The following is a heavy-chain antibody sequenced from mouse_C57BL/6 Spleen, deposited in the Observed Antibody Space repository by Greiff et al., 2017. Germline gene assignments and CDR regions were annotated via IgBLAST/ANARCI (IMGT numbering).Heavy chain of an antibody. J-gene: IGHJ1*03. CDR2: IDPSDSYT. CDR1: GYTFTSYW. V-gene: IGHV1-69*01. CDR3: ARSPPRGYFDV. Sequence: VQLQQPGAELVMPGASVKLSCKASGYTFTSYWMHWVKQRPGQGLEWIGEIDPSDSYTNYNQKFKGKSTLTVDKSSSTAYMQLSSLTSEDSAVYYCARSPPRGYFDVWGTGTTVTVSS.